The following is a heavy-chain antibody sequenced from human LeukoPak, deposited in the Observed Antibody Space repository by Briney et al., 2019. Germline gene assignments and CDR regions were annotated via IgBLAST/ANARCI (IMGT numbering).Heavy chain of an antibody. CDR2: INTNTGNP. D-gene: IGHD6-19*01. J-gene: IGHJ4*02. Sequence: ASVKVSCKASGYTFTTYAMNWVRRAPGQGLEWMGWINTNTGNPTYAQGFTGRFVFSLDTSVSTAYLQISSLEAEDTAVYYCARAVSGWYVDSWGQGTLVPVSS. V-gene: IGHV7-4-1*02. CDR1: GYTFTTYA. CDR3: ARAVSGWYVDS.